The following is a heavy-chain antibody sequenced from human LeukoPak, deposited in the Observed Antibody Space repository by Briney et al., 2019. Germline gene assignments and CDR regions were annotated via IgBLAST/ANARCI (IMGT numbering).Heavy chain of an antibody. CDR1: GGSISYYY. J-gene: IGHJ6*02. CDR3: ARIPPVTTGLYCNNDLDV. CDR2: IHGSGST. Sequence: SETLSLTCTVSGGSISYYYWTWIRQPAGKGLEWIGRIHGSGSTNYNPSLKSRVIMSVDTSKNQLFLNLRSVTAADTAVYYCARIPPVTTGLYCNNDLDVWGQGTAVTVSS. D-gene: IGHD4-17*01. V-gene: IGHV4-4*07.